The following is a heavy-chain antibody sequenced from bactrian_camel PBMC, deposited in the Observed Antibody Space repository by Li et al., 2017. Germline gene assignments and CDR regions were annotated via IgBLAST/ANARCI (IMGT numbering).Heavy chain of an antibody. CDR1: GFTFSRYG. V-gene: IGHV3S6*01. CDR2: ISSDSLGT. J-gene: IGHJ4*01. D-gene: IGHD1*01. Sequence: HVQLVESGGGSVETGGSLRLSFEASGFTFSRYGMTWVRQAPGKGLNWVSSISSDSLGTYYTDSVKGRFTISRDNAKNTLYLQMNNLRIEDTAIYYCATTLQSDKPPFTGQGTQVTVS.